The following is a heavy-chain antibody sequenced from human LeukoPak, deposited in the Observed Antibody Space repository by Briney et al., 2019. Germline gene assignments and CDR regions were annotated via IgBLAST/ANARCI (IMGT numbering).Heavy chain of an antibody. Sequence: PGGSLRLSCAASGFHFSAHGMNWVRQAPGKGLEWVSSISTSSSYIYYADSVKGRFTISRDNAKKSLYLQMNSLRADDTAVYYCARGASVVAGNDNAFDIWGQGTMVTVSS. CDR2: ISTSSSYI. V-gene: IGHV3-21*01. D-gene: IGHD6-19*01. CDR3: ARGASVVAGNDNAFDI. CDR1: GFHFSAHG. J-gene: IGHJ3*02.